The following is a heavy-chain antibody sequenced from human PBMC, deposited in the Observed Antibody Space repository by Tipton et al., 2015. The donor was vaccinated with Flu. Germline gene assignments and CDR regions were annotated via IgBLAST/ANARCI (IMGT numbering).Heavy chain of an antibody. J-gene: IGHJ4*02. D-gene: IGHD3-10*01. CDR3: ARDGWLRGFDY. V-gene: IGHV4-4*07. Sequence: TLSLTCTVSGGSISSYYWSWNRQPAGRGLEWIGRIYTSGSTNYNPSLKSRVTMSVDTSKNQFSLKLSSVTAADTAVYYCARDGWLRGFDYWGQGTLVTVSS. CDR1: GGSISSYY. CDR2: IYTSGST.